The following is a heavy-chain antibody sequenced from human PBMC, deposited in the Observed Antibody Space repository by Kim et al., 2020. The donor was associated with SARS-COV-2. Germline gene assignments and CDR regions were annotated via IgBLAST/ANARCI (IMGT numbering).Heavy chain of an antibody. D-gene: IGHD2-15*01. CDR2: IYPGDSDT. CDR1: GYSFTSYW. J-gene: IGHJ5*02. CDR3: IGHVPSGGSDGNWFDP. V-gene: IGHV5-51*01. Sequence: GASLKISCKGSGYSFTSYWIGWVRQMPGKGLEWMGIIYPGDSDTRYSPSFQGQVTISADKSISTAYLQWSSLKASDTAMYYCIGHVPSGGSDGNWFDPWGQGTLVTVSS.